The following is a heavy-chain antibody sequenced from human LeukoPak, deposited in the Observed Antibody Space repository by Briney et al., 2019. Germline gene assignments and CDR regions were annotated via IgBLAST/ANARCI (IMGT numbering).Heavy chain of an antibody. J-gene: IGHJ4*02. CDR2: FYYCGSL. V-gene: IGHV4-30-4*01. CDR1: VGFLSRGYSY. CDR3: ARGLRGYSYGYPDY. D-gene: IGHD5-18*01. Sequence: PSHTQSLPCTVSVGFLSRGYSYCSSIRQPPGRGLEMNEHFYYCGSLYSNLSLKSQHTISVDTPQNQFSLKLSSVSPPDTAVYYCARGLRGYSYGYPDYWGQGTLVTVSS.